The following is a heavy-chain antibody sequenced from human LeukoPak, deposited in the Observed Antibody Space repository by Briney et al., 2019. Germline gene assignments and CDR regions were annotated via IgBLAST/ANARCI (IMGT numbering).Heavy chain of an antibody. CDR1: GFTFSSYS. Sequence: AGGSLRLSCAASGFTFSSYSMNWVRQAPGKGLEWVSSISSSSSYIYYADSVKGRFTISRDNAKNSLYLQMNSLRAEDTAVYYCARDRAARLDTFDYWGQGTLVTVSS. V-gene: IGHV3-21*01. J-gene: IGHJ4*02. D-gene: IGHD6-6*01. CDR3: ARDRAARLDTFDY. CDR2: ISSSSSYI.